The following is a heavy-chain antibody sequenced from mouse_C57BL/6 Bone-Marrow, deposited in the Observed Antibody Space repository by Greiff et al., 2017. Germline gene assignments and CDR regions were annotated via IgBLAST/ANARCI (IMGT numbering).Heavy chain of an antibody. J-gene: IGHJ4*01. Sequence: VQLQQPGAELVRPGSSVKLSCKASGYTFTSYWMDWVKQRPGQGLEWIGNIYPSDSETHYNQKFKDKATLTVDKSSSTAYMQLSSLTSEDSAVYYGAREEIYYGSPMDYWGQGTSVTVSS. CDR1: GYTFTSYW. CDR2: IYPSDSET. V-gene: IGHV1-61*01. D-gene: IGHD1-1*01. CDR3: AREEIYYGSPMDY.